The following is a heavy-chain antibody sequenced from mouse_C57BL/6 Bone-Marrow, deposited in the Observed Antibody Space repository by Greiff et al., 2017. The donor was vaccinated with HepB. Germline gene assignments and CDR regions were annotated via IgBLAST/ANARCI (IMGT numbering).Heavy chain of an antibody. CDR3: ARTLFYYDYDVAMDY. J-gene: IGHJ4*01. CDR2: IYPGSGST. V-gene: IGHV1-55*01. D-gene: IGHD2-4*01. Sequence: QVQLQQPGAELVKPGASVKMSCKASGYTFTSYWITWVKQRPGQGLEWIGDIYPGSGSTNYNEKFKSKATLTVDTSSSTAYMQLSSLTSEDSAVYYCARTLFYYDYDVAMDYWGQGTLVTVSS. CDR1: GYTFTSYW.